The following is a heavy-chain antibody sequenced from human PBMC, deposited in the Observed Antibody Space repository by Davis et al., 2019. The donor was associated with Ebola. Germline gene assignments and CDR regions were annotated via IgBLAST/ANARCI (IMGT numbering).Heavy chain of an antibody. V-gene: IGHV3-15*05. J-gene: IGHJ4*02. CDR1: GFTFSNAW. D-gene: IGHD3-10*01. CDR2: IKSKTDGGTT. CDR3: ARVYGSGSYFVY. Sequence: GGSLRLSCAASGFTFSNAWMSWVRQAPGKGLEWVGRIKSKTDGGTTDYAAPVKGRFTISRDNAKNTLYLQMNSLRAEDTAVYYCARVYGSGSYFVYWGQGTLVTVSS.